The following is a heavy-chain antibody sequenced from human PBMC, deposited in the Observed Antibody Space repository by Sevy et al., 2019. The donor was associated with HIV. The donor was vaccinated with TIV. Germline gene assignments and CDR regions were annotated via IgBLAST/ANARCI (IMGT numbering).Heavy chain of an antibody. CDR3: ARDRKGEYSAYDGAGYFGMDV. D-gene: IGHD5-12*01. Sequence: GGSLRLSCAASGFTFSSYSMNWVRQAPGKGLEWVSSVSSLSNYIYYEDSVKGRFTISRDNAKNSLYLQMNNLRVEDTADYYCARDRKGEYSAYDGAGYFGMDVWGQGITVTVSS. CDR1: GFTFSSYS. V-gene: IGHV3-21*01. CDR2: VSSLSNYI. J-gene: IGHJ6*02.